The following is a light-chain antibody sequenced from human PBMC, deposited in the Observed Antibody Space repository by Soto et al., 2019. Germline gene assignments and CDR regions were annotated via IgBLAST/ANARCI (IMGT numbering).Light chain of an antibody. CDR1: SSDVGSYNR. V-gene: IGLV2-18*02. CDR2: EVS. J-gene: IGLJ1*01. CDR3: SSYTTSSTYV. Sequence: QSALTQPPSVSGSPGQSVTISCTGTSSDVGSYNRVSWYQQPPGTAPQLMIYEVSNRPSGVPDRFSGSKSGNTASLTISGLQAEDEADYSCSSYTTSSTYVFGPGTKVTVL.